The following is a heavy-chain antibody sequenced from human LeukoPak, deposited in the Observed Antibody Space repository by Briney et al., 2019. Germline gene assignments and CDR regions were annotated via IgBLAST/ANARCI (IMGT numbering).Heavy chain of an antibody. D-gene: IGHD3-3*02. V-gene: IGHV3-30*18. Sequence: GGSLRLSCAASGFTFSSYGVHWVRQAPGKGLEWVAVISYDGSNKYYADSVKGRFTVSRDNSKNTLYLQMNSLRGEDTAVYYCAKEAYYHLSAAHPGDYWGQGTPVTVSS. CDR1: GFTFSSYG. CDR2: ISYDGSNK. CDR3: AKEAYYHLSAAHPGDY. J-gene: IGHJ4*02.